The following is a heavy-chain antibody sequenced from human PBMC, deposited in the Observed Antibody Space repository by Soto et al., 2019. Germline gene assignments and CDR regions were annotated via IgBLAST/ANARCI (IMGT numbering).Heavy chain of an antibody. J-gene: IGHJ3*02. V-gene: IGHV5-51*01. CDR2: IYPGDSDT. Sequence: GGSLRLSCKGSGYSFTSYWIGWVRQMPGKGLEWMGIIYPGDSDTRYSPSFQGQVTISADKSISTAYLQWSSLKASDTAMYYCARHSVDAFDIWGQGTMVTVSS. CDR3: ARHSVDAFDI. CDR1: GYSFTSYW.